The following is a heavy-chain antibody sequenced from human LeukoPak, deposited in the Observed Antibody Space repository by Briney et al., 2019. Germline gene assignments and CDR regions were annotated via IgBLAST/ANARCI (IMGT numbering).Heavy chain of an antibody. D-gene: IGHD3-10*01. CDR3: ARSDYYGSGVPQNYYYMDV. Sequence: GGSLRLSCAASGFTFSSYAMSWVRQAPGKGLEWVSAISGSGGSTYYADSVKGRFTISRGNSKNTLYLQMNSLRAEDTAVYYCARSDYYGSGVPQNYYYMDVWGKGTTVTVSS. J-gene: IGHJ6*03. V-gene: IGHV3-23*01. CDR2: ISGSGGST. CDR1: GFTFSSYA.